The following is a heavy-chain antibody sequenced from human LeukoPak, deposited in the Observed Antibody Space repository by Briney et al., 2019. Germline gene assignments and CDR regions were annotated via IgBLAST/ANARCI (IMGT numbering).Heavy chain of an antibody. Sequence: SETLSLTCAVYGGSFSGYYLSWIRQPPGKGLEWIGEINHSGSTNYNPSLKSQLTISLDTSKNQSSLKLISVTAADTAVYYCATCRRRTPRGIFGDWFDPWGQGTLVTVSS. CDR2: INHSGST. V-gene: IGHV4-34*01. J-gene: IGHJ5*02. CDR1: GGSFSGYY. CDR3: ATCRRRTPRGIFGDWFDP. D-gene: IGHD3-10*02.